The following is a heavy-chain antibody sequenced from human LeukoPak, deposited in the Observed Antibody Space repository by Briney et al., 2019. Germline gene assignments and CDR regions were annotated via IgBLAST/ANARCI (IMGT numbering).Heavy chain of an antibody. CDR2: ISSSSSYI. D-gene: IGHD1-26*01. CDR1: GFSFGSYP. CDR3: ARRGGSYHDAFDI. V-gene: IGHV3-21*01. J-gene: IGHJ3*02. Sequence: GGSLRLSCAASGFSFGSYPMGWVRQAPGKGLEWVSSISSSSSYIYHADSVKGRFTISRDNAKNSLYLQMNSLRAEDTAVYYCARRGGSYHDAFDIWGQGTMVTVSS.